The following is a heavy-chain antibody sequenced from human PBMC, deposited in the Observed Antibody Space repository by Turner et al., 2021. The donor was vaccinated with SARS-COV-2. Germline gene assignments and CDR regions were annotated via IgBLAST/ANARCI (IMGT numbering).Heavy chain of an antibody. CDR3: ARGTYYYDSSTYSGTNWFDP. Sequence: EVQLVESGGGLVKPGGSLSLSCAASGFTFSSYSMNWVRQAPGKGLELVSSISRSSSYIYYADSMKGRFTISRDNAKNSLYLQMNSLRAEDTAVYYCARGTYYYDSSTYSGTNWFDPWGQGTLVTVSS. CDR2: ISRSSSYI. CDR1: GFTFSSYS. J-gene: IGHJ5*02. D-gene: IGHD3-22*01. V-gene: IGHV3-21*01.